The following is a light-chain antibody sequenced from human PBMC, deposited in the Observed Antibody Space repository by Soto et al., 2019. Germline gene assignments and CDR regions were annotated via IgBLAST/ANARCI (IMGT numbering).Light chain of an antibody. CDR2: ETS. J-gene: IGKJ5*01. CDR1: RAVSSN. CDR3: QQRDSWPL. Sequence: IVLTQSPATLSLSPGETATLSCRASRAVSSNLAWYQQKSGQAPRLLIYETSKRAAGIPPRFRGIGSGIDFTLTISSLEPEDFAVYYCQQRDSWPLFGQGTRLEIK. V-gene: IGKV3-11*01.